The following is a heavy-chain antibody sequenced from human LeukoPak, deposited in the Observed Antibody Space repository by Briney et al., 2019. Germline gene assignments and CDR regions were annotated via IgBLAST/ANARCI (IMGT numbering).Heavy chain of an antibody. D-gene: IGHD3-10*01. V-gene: IGHV3-33*01. J-gene: IGHJ4*02. CDR2: IWYDGSNK. Sequence: GGSLRLSCAASGFTFSSYGMHWVRQAPGKGLEWVAVIWYDGSNKYYADSVKGRFTISRDNSKNTLYLQMNSLRAEDTAVYYCARGTYGSGSYYRRPLDYWGQGTLVTVSS. CDR1: GFTFSSYG. CDR3: ARGTYGSGSYYRRPLDY.